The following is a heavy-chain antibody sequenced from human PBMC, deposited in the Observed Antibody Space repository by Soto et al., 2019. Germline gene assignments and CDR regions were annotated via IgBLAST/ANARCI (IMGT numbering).Heavy chain of an antibody. D-gene: IGHD2-2*02. CDR1: GFTFRTYA. Sequence: LRRSCAASGFTFRTYAMNWVRQAPGKGLEWVSTISGSNGRTYYADSVKGRFTISRDNSKDTLFLQMNSLRAEDTAIYYCARELDIVVVPSAISYWGQGTLVTVSS. J-gene: IGHJ4*02. V-gene: IGHV3-23*01. CDR2: ISGSNGRT. CDR3: ARELDIVVVPSAISY.